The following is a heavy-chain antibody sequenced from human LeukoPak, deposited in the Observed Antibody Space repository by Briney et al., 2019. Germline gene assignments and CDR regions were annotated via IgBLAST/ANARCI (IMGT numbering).Heavy chain of an antibody. J-gene: IGHJ4*02. D-gene: IGHD2-2*01. CDR3: ARGLDCRSTSCYLDN. CDR1: GFTFTEYW. CDR2: IKQDGSEK. Sequence: GGSLRLSCAASGFTFTEYWMTWVRQAPGKGLEWVANIKQDGSEKFYVDSVKGRFTISRDNAKNSLDLQMNSLGAEDTAVYYCARGLDCRSTSCYLDNWGQGTLVTVSS. V-gene: IGHV3-7*01.